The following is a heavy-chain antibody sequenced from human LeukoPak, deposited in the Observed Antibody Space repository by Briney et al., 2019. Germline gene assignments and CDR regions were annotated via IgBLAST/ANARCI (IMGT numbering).Heavy chain of an antibody. J-gene: IGHJ3*02. CDR3: ATYWRHFDWLLSDI. V-gene: IGHV3-23*01. CDR2: ISSSAGVST. CDR1: GFTFSYYA. Sequence: GGSQRLSCAASGFTFSYYAMSWVRQAPGKGLEWVATISSSAGVSTYYGDSVKGRFTISRDNAKNSLYLQMNSLRAEDTAVYYCATYWRHFDWLLSDIWGLGTMVTVSS. D-gene: IGHD3-9*01.